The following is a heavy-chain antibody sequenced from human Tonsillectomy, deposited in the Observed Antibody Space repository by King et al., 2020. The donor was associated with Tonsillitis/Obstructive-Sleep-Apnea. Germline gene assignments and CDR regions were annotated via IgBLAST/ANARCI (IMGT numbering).Heavy chain of an antibody. V-gene: IGHV1-46*01. CDR3: ARGIGDDFWSGYPMSFDY. CDR1: GYTFTSYY. J-gene: IGHJ4*02. D-gene: IGHD3-3*01. Sequence: QLVQSGAEVKKPGASVKVSCKASGYTFTSYYMHWVRQAPGQGLEWMGIINPSGGSTSYVQKFQGRVTRTRDTSTSTVYMELSSLRSEDTAVYYCARGIGDDFWSGYPMSFDYWGQGTLVTVSS. CDR2: INPSGGST.